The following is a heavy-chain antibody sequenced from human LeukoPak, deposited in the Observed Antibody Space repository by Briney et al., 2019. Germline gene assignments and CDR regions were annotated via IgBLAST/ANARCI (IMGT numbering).Heavy chain of an antibody. D-gene: IGHD2-2*01. CDR3: ARYCSSTSCRHFDY. CDR2: ISYDGSNK. J-gene: IGHJ4*02. Sequence: GGSLRLSCAASGFTFSSYAMHWVRQAPGKGLEWVAVISYDGSNKYYADSVKGRFTISRDNSKNTLYLRMNSLRAEDTAVYYCARYCSSTSCRHFDYWGQGTLVTVSS. V-gene: IGHV3-30-3*01. CDR1: GFTFSSYA.